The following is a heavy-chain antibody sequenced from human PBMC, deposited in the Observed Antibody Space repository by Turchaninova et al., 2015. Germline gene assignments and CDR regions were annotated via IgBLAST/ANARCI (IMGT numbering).Heavy chain of an antibody. CDR2: IDPSDSYT. CDR3: ARHGIKQWLGGWYFDL. CDR1: GDSLSSAW. V-gene: IGHV5-10-1*03. D-gene: IGHD6-19*01. Sequence: EVQLVQSGAEVKNTGESVWNVWKGSGDSLSSAWIRWGRHMPGKGREWKGRIDPSDSYTNYSPSFQGHVTISADKSISTAYLQWSSLKASDTAMYYCARHGIKQWLGGWYFDLWGRGTLVTVSS. J-gene: IGHJ2*01.